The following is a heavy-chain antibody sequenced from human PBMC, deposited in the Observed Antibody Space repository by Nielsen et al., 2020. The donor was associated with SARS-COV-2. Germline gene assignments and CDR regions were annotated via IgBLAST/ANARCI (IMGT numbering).Heavy chain of an antibody. CDR3: ARRVLRGYSYGYDY. CDR2: IFSNDEK. D-gene: IGHD5-18*01. J-gene: IGHJ4*02. Sequence: SGPTLVKPTETLTLTCTVSGFSLSNARMGVSWIRQPPGKALEWLAHIFSNDEKSYSTSLKSRLTISKDTSKSQVVLTMTNMDPVDTATYYCARRVLRGYSYGYDYWGQGTLVTVSS. V-gene: IGHV2-26*01. CDR1: GFSLSNARMG.